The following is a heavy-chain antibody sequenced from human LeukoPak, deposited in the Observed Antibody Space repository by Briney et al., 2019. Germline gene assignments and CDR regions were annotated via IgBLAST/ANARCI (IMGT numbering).Heavy chain of an antibody. D-gene: IGHD6-19*01. Sequence: SETLSLTCTVSGGSISSGDYYWSWIRQPPGKGLEWIGYIYYSGSTYYNPSLKSRVTISVDTSKNQFSLKLSSVTAADTAVYYCARGSRVYSYSSGWFPFDYWGQGTLVTVSS. V-gene: IGHV4-30-4*01. CDR1: GGSISSGDYY. CDR2: IYYSGST. CDR3: ARGSRVYSYSSGWFPFDY. J-gene: IGHJ4*02.